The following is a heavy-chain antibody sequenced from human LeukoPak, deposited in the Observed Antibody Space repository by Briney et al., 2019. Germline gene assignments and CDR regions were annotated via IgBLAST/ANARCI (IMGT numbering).Heavy chain of an antibody. V-gene: IGHV4-31*03. CDR3: ARDLGGSYAGDASDI. Sequence: SETLSLTCTVSGGSISSGDYYWTWIRQHPGKGREWIGYIDYSGTTYNPSLKSRGTISIDTSKKQFSLKLSSVTAADTAVYYCARDLGGSYAGDASDISGPRIMVIVSS. J-gene: IGHJ3*02. CDR2: IDYSGTT. CDR1: GGSISSGDYY. D-gene: IGHD1-26*01.